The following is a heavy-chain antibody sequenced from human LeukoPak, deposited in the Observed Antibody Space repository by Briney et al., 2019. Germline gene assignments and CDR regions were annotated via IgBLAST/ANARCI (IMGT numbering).Heavy chain of an antibody. CDR3: AKSSHIGRPGGFDF. CDR1: GFTVSSNY. J-gene: IGHJ4*02. CDR2: IYSGGST. D-gene: IGHD2-8*02. V-gene: IGHV3-53*01. Sequence: GGSLRLSCAASGFTVSSNYMSWVRQAPGKGLEWVSVIYSGGSTYYADSVKGRFTISGDNSKNTFYLQMNTLRAEDTAVYYCAKSSHIGRPGGFDFWGQGTLVTVSS.